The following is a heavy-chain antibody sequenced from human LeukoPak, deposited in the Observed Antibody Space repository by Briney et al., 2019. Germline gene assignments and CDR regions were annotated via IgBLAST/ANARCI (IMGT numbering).Heavy chain of an antibody. CDR2: ISSSSSYI. V-gene: IGHV3-21*01. Sequence: GGSLRLSCAASGFTFSSYEMNWVRQAPGKGLEWVSSISSSSSYIYYADSVKGRFTISRDNAKNSLYLQMNSLRAEDTAVYYCAREGYSSGHTDYWGQGTLVTVSS. D-gene: IGHD6-19*01. CDR1: GFTFSSYE. J-gene: IGHJ4*02. CDR3: AREGYSSGHTDY.